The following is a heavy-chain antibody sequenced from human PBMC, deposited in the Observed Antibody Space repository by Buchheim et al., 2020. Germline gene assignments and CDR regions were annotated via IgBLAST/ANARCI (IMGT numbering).Heavy chain of an antibody. V-gene: IGHV5-51*01. CDR2: IYPVDSDT. CDR1: GYSFTNYW. CDR3: ARQGETPPCYYYGIDV. Sequence: EVQLVQSGAEVKKPGESLKISCKGSGYSFTNYWIAWVRQMPGKGLEWMGIIYPVDSDTRYSPSFQGQVTIPADKSINTAYLQWSTLEASDTAMYYCARQGETPPCYYYGIDVWGQGT. D-gene: IGHD3-10*01. J-gene: IGHJ6*01.